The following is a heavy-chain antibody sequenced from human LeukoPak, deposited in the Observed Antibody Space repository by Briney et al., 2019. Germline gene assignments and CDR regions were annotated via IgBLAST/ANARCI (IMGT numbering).Heavy chain of an antibody. CDR3: ARDRGIAVGRYYFDY. D-gene: IGHD6-19*01. V-gene: IGHV3-33*01. Sequence: GGSLRLSCAASGFTFSSYGMHWVRQAPGKGLEWVAVIWYDGSNKYYADSVKGRFTISRDNSKNTLYLQMNSLRAEDTAVYYCARDRGIAVGRYYFDYWGQGTLVTVSS. CDR1: GFTFSSYG. CDR2: IWYDGSNK. J-gene: IGHJ4*02.